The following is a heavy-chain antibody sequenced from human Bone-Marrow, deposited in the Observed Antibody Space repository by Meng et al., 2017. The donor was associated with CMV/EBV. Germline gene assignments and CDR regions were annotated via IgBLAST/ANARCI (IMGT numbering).Heavy chain of an antibody. Sequence: ASVKVSCKASGYTFTSYGINWVRQAPGQGLEWMGWIGIDDGKTNYAQKLQGRVTMTTDTSTRTAHMELRRMRSDDTAVYYCATSSLGGYYGPVDYWGQGTLVTVSS. CDR1: GYTFTSYG. CDR2: IGIDDGKT. V-gene: IGHV1-18*01. CDR3: ATSSLGGYYGPVDY. J-gene: IGHJ4*02. D-gene: IGHD3-3*01.